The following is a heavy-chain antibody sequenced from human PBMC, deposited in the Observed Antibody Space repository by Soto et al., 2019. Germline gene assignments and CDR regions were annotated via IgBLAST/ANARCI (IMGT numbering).Heavy chain of an antibody. CDR1: GIIFSRHW. D-gene: IGHD1-26*01. CDR2: IKHDGTET. V-gene: IGHV3-7*05. Sequence: VQLVESGGDLVRPGGSLRLSCAASGIIFSRHWMTWVRQAPGKGLEWVANIKHDGTETYLVDSVRGRLTISRDNAKNSVYLQMNVLRVEDTAVYYCARYSGWFIDYWGQGTLVTVSS. J-gene: IGHJ4*02. CDR3: ARYSGWFIDY.